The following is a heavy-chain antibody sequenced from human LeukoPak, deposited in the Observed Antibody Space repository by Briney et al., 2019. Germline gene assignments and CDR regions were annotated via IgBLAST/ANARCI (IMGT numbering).Heavy chain of an antibody. CDR2: INQDGSEK. V-gene: IGHV3-7*05. CDR3: ARVKVGTTNRFDY. CDR1: GFSFSSYW. J-gene: IGHJ4*02. Sequence: PGGSLRLSCAASGFSFSSYWMTWVGQAPGKGLEWVAKINQDGSEKYYVDSVGGRFTISRDNAKNSLYLQMNSLRAEDTAVYYCARVKVGTTNRFDYWGQGTLVTVSS. D-gene: IGHD1-26*01.